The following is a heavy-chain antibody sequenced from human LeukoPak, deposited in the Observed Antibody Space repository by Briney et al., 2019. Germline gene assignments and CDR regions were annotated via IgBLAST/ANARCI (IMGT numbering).Heavy chain of an antibody. J-gene: IGHJ4*02. Sequence: SETLSLTCSVSGGSISSLYWSWIRQPPGKGLEWIGYIYYTGSTNYNPSLKSRVTMFVDMSKNQFSLRLSSVTAAGTAVYYCARHRAYSSSSPFDYWGQGTLVTVSS. CDR1: GGSISSLY. V-gene: IGHV4-59*08. CDR2: IYYTGST. D-gene: IGHD6-6*01. CDR3: ARHRAYSSSSPFDY.